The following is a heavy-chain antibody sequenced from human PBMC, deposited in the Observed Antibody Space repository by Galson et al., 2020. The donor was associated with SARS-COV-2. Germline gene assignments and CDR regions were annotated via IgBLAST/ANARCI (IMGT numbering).Heavy chain of an antibody. CDR2: LSEDVSNK. V-gene: IGHV3-30*01. CDR3: AREGLAAAGESWFDP. CDR1: GFTFSSYA. J-gene: IGHJ5*02. Sequence: GVLEVGASLTLSCSASGFTFSSYAMHWTRQAPVTGLQCVADLSEDVSNKYYADYVKGRFTISRDNSKNTLYLQMNSLRAEDTAVYYCAREGLAAAGESWFDPWGQGTLVTVSS. D-gene: IGHD6-13*01.